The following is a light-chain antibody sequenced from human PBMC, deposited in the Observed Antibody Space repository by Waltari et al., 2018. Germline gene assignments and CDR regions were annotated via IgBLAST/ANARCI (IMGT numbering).Light chain of an antibody. V-gene: IGLV1-40*01. CDR2: GDI. CDR1: SSNIGAGPD. J-gene: IGLJ2*01. Sequence: QSVLTQPPSVSGAPGQRVTISCTGTSSNIGAGPDVHWYQQCPGTAPKLLIYGDINRPSGLPYQFAGSKSVTSASLTITGLPAEEEADYFCHSLVSSLSTGVVFGGGTKVTVL. CDR3: HSLVSSLSTGVV.